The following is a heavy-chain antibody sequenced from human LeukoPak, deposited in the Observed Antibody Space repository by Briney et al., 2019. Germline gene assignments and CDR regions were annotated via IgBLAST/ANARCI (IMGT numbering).Heavy chain of an antibody. CDR2: ISSSGSTI. D-gene: IGHD4-23*01. J-gene: IGHJ3*02. Sequence: GGSLRLSCAASGFTFSSYEMNWVRQAPGKGLEWVSYISSSGSTIYYADSVKGRFTISRDNAKNSLYLQMNSLRAEDTAVYYCARAQVVTNAFDIWGQGTMVTASS. CDR3: ARAQVVTNAFDI. V-gene: IGHV3-48*03. CDR1: GFTFSSYE.